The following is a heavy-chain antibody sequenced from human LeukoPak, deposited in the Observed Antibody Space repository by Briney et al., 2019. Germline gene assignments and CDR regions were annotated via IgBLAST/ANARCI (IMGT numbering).Heavy chain of an antibody. Sequence: SETLSLTCTVSGGSISSYYWSWIRQHPGKGLEWIGYIYYSGSTYYNPSLKSRVTISVDTSKNQFSLKLSSVTAADTAVYYCARILGARYYYGSGSYPYYFDYWGQGTLVTVSS. CDR1: GGSISSYY. J-gene: IGHJ4*02. D-gene: IGHD3-10*01. CDR2: IYYSGST. CDR3: ARILGARYYYGSGSYPYYFDY. V-gene: IGHV4-59*06.